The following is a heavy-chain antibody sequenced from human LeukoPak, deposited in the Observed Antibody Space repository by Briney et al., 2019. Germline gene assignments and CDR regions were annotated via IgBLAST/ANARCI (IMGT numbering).Heavy chain of an antibody. CDR1: GFTFSSYA. J-gene: IGHJ5*02. V-gene: IGHV3-23*01. D-gene: IGHD2-2*01. Sequence: GGSLRLSCAASGFTFSSYAMSWVRQAPGKGLEWVSAISGSGGSTYYADSVKGRFTISRDNSKNTLYLQMNSLRAEDTAVYYCAKGGPRRGLMVPAASNWFDPWGQGTLVTVFS. CDR3: AKGGPRRGLMVPAASNWFDP. CDR2: ISGSGGST.